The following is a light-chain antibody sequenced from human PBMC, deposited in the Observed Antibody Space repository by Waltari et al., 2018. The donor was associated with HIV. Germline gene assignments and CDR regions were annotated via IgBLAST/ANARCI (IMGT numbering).Light chain of an antibody. CDR2: DSS. J-gene: IGLJ3*02. CDR3: CSYVGSSTWV. Sequence: QSALTPPASVSGSPGPSLTISCPGTTRDFCGSHSFSWYQQHPGKAPKVMIYDSSKRPSGVSNRFSGSKSGNTASLTISGLQAEDEADYYCCSYVGSSTWVFGGGTKLTVL. CDR1: TRDFCGSHS. V-gene: IGLV2-23*01.